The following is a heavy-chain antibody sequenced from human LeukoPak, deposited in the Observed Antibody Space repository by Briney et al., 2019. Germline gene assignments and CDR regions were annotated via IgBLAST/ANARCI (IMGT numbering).Heavy chain of an antibody. D-gene: IGHD6-19*01. CDR2: ISSSGSTI. Sequence: GGSLRLSCAASGFTFSDYYMSWIRQAPGKGLEWVSYISSSGSTIYYADSVKGRFTISRDNAKNTLYLQMNSLRAEDTAVYYCAKEFQGIAVAGDFDYWGQGTLVTVSS. J-gene: IGHJ4*02. CDR3: AKEFQGIAVAGDFDY. CDR1: GFTFSDYY. V-gene: IGHV3-11*04.